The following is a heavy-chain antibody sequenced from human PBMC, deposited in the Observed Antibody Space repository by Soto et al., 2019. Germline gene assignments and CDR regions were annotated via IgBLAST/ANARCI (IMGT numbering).Heavy chain of an antibody. V-gene: IGHV4-31*03. CDR1: GGSISSGGYY. J-gene: IGHJ4*02. CDR3: ARASNYYGVFYFDY. D-gene: IGHD3-10*01. Sequence: SETLSLTCTVSGGSISSGGYYWSWIRQHPGKGLEWIGYIYYSGSTYYNPSLKSRVTISVDTSKNQFSLKLSSVSAADTAVYYCARASNYYGVFYFDYWGQGTLVT. CDR2: IYYSGST.